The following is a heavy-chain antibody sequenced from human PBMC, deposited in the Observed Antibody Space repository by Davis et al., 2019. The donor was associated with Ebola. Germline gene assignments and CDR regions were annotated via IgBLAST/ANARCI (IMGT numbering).Heavy chain of an antibody. Sequence: SETLSLTCTVSGGSISSYYWGWIRQPPGKGLEWIGSIYYSGSTYYNPSLKSRVTISVDTSKNQFSLKLSSVTAADTAVYYCAVGSSSWYEDYWGQGTLVTVSS. D-gene: IGHD6-13*01. V-gene: IGHV4-39*01. J-gene: IGHJ4*02. CDR2: IYYSGST. CDR1: GGSISSYY. CDR3: AVGSSSWYEDY.